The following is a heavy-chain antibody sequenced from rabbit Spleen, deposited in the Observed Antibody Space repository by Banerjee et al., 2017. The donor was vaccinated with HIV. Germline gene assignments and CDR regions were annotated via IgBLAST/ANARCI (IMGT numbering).Heavy chain of an antibody. CDR2: IDTGSNGFT. J-gene: IGHJ6*01. V-gene: IGHV1S45*01. CDR1: GVSLNDKDV. CDR3: ARDSGSSFSSYGMDL. D-gene: IGHD8-1*01. Sequence: EQLEESGGGLVKPEGSLTLTCKASGVSLNDKDVMCWVRQAPGKGLEWIACIDTGSNGFTYFASWAKGRFTISKTSSTTVTLQMTSLTAADTATYFCARDSGSSFSSYGMDLWGPGTLVTVS.